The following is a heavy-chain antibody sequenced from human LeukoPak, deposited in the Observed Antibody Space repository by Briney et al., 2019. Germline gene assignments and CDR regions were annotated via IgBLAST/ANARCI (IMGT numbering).Heavy chain of an antibody. CDR2: ISGSGSNT. Sequence: GGSLRLSCAASGFTFSDYYMSWIRQAPGKGLEWVSYISGSGSNTKYAGSVKGRFTVSRDNAKNSLYLQMNSLRAEDTAVYYCARETLARFDYWGQGTLVTVSS. CDR1: GFTFSDYY. CDR3: ARETLARFDY. J-gene: IGHJ4*02. V-gene: IGHV3-11*04.